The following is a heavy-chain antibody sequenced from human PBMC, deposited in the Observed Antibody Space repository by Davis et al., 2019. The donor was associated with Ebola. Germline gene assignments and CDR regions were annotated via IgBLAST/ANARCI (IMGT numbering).Heavy chain of an antibody. CDR2: ISSSSSYI. Sequence: PGGSLKISCAASGFTFSSYSMNWVRQAPGKGLEWVSSISSSSSYIYYADSVKGRFTISRDNAKNSLYLQMNSLRAEDTAVYYCARVIAVAGTGYYYGMDVWGQGTTVTVSS. D-gene: IGHD6-19*01. CDR1: GFTFSSYS. CDR3: ARVIAVAGTGYYYGMDV. J-gene: IGHJ6*02. V-gene: IGHV3-21*01.